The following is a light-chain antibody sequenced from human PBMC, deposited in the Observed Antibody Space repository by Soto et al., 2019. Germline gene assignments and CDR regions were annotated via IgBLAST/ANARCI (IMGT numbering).Light chain of an antibody. Sequence: VLTQSPSTLSLSPGERATLSCRASQSVSSSYLAWYQQKPGQAPRLLIYGASSRATGIPDRFSGSGSGTDFTLTISRLEPEDFAVYYCQQYGSSPLTFGGGTKVDIK. CDR1: QSVSSSY. CDR2: GAS. CDR3: QQYGSSPLT. J-gene: IGKJ4*01. V-gene: IGKV3-20*01.